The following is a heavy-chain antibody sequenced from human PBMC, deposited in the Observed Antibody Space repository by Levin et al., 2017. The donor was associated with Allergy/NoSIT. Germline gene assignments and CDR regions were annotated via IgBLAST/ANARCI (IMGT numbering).Heavy chain of an antibody. V-gene: IGHV3-48*02. CDR2: IGSSSGSI. CDR3: ARGPSRSSWPSVLIDA. CDR1: GFTFNTYR. J-gene: IGHJ5*02. D-gene: IGHD6-13*01. Sequence: GGSLRLSCAASGFTFNTYRMNWVRQAPGKGLEWISYIGSSSGSIYYADSVKGRLTISRDNAKNSLYLQMNSLRDEDTAVYYCARGPSRSSWPSVLIDAWGQGTLVTVSS.